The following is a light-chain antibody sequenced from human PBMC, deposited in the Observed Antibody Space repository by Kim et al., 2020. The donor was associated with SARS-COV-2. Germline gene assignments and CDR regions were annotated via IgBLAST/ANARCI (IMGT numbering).Light chain of an antibody. CDR3: QQRNSWPPAVT. CDR1: QNIATY. CDR2: DAS. V-gene: IGKV3-11*01. Sequence: PGDRATLSCRASQNIATYLAWYQQRPGQAPRLLVYDASNRATGVPDRFSGSGSGTDFTLTISSLEPEDFSIYYCQQRNSWPPAVTFGGGTKV. J-gene: IGKJ4*01.